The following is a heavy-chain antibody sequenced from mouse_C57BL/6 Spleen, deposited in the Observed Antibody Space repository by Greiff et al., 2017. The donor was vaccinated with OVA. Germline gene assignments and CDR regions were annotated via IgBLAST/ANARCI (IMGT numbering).Heavy chain of an antibody. CDR1: GYTFTSYW. D-gene: IGHD3-3*01. Sequence: VQLQQSGAELVMPGASVKLSCKASGYTFTSYWMHWVKQRPGQGLEWIGEIDPSDSYTNYNQKFKGKSTLTVDKSSSTAYMQLSSLTSEDSAVYYCARQGTGYFDVWGTGTTVTVSS. CDR2: IDPSDSYT. J-gene: IGHJ1*03. V-gene: IGHV1-69*01. CDR3: ARQGTGYFDV.